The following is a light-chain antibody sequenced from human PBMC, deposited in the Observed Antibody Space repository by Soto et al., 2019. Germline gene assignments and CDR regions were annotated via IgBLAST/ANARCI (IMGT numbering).Light chain of an antibody. J-gene: IGKJ1*01. CDR1: QSVSSSY. CDR2: AAS. V-gene: IGKV3-20*01. Sequence: EIGMTQSAATLSVSPGERATLSWRASQSVSSSYLAWYQQKPGQAPRLLIYAASSRATGIPDRFSGSGSGTDFTLTISRLEPEDFAVYYCQQYGSSLPWTFGQGTKVDIK. CDR3: QQYGSSLPWT.